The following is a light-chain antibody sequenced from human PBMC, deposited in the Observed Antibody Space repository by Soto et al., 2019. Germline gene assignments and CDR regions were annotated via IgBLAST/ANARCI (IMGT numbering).Light chain of an antibody. J-gene: IGLJ2*01. CDR2: EVS. Sequence: QSVLTQPASVSGSPGQSITISCTGTSSDVGGYNYFSWYQQHPGKAPKLMIFEVSNRPSGVSNRFSGSKSGNTASLTISRLQAEDEADYYCSSYTSSSSVVFGGGTKLTVL. CDR1: SSDVGGYNY. V-gene: IGLV2-14*01. CDR3: SSYTSSSSVV.